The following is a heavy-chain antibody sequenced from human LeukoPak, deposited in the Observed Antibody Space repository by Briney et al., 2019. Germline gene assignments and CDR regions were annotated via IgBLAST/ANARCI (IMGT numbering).Heavy chain of an antibody. CDR3: ARAYSNGWYSAFDI. J-gene: IGHJ3*02. Sequence: ASVKVSCKASGYTFTSYDINWVRQATGQGLEWMGWMNPNSGNTGYAQKFQGRVTITRNTSISTAYMELSSLRSEDTAVYYCARAYSNGWYSAFDIWGQGTMVTVSS. CDR2: MNPNSGNT. V-gene: IGHV1-8*03. D-gene: IGHD6-19*01. CDR1: GYTFTSYD.